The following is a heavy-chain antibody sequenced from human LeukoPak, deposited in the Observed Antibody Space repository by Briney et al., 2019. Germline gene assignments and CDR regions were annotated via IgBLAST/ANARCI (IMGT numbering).Heavy chain of an antibody. D-gene: IGHD3-16*01. Sequence: GGSLRPSCAASGFTFSSYSMNWVRQAPGKGLEWVSSISSSSSYIYYADPVKGRFTTSRDNAKNSLYLQMNSLRAEDTAVYYCARDAGRGDYWGQGALVTVSS. CDR3: ARDAGRGDY. J-gene: IGHJ4*02. CDR2: ISSSSSYI. CDR1: GFTFSSYS. V-gene: IGHV3-21*01.